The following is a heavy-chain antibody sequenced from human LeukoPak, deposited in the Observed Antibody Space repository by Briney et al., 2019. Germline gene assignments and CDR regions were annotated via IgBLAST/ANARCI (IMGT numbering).Heavy chain of an antibody. J-gene: IGHJ4*02. CDR3: ASKIQLWSHFDY. CDR2: INSDGSST. Sequence: GGSLRLSCAASGFTFSSYRMHWVRQAPGKGLVWVSRINSDGSSTSYADSVKGRFTISRDNAKNTLYLQMNSLRAEDTAVYYCASKIQLWSHFDYWGQGTLVTVSS. D-gene: IGHD5-18*01. CDR1: GFTFSSYR. V-gene: IGHV3-74*01.